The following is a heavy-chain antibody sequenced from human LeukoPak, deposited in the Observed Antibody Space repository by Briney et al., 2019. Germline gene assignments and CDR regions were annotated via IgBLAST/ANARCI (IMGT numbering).Heavy chain of an antibody. CDR2: IGHDGSGA. CDR3: ARYQQTGYESDY. D-gene: IGHD5-12*01. CDR1: GFPFNNCW. Sequence: GGSLRLSCAASGFPFNNCWMHWVRQSPGKGLICVARIGHDGSGAGYADSVKGRFTISRDNAKSTLYLQMNSLRAEDTAVYYCARYQQTGYESDYWGQGTLVTVSS. J-gene: IGHJ4*02. V-gene: IGHV3-74*01.